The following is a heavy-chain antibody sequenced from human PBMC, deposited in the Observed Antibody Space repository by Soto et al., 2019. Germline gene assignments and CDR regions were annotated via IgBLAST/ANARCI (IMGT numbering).Heavy chain of an antibody. CDR1: GGSISSGGYY. J-gene: IGHJ6*02. D-gene: IGHD1-26*01. CDR2: IYYSGST. CDR3: ARDSRAVYYYHGMDV. Sequence: QVQLQESGPGLVKPSQTLSLTCTVSGGSISSGGYYWSWIRQHPGKGLEWIGYIYYSGSTYYNPSLKSRVTISVDTSKNQFSLKLSSVTAADTAVYYCARDSRAVYYYHGMDVWGQGTTVTVSS. V-gene: IGHV4-31*03.